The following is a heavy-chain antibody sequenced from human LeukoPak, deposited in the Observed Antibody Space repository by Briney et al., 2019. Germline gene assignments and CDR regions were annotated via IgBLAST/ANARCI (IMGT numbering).Heavy chain of an antibody. CDR1: GFTFQGSA. V-gene: IGHV3-9*01. CDR3: AKDLDYGGNSGDNY. D-gene: IGHD4-23*01. J-gene: IGHJ4*02. Sequence: GRSLRLSCAASGFTFQGSAMHWVRQVPGKGLEWVSSISWNSGKIDYADSVKGRFTISRDNAKNSLYLQMNSLRAEDTAVYYCAKDLDYGGNSGDNYWGQGTLVTVSS. CDR2: ISWNSGKI.